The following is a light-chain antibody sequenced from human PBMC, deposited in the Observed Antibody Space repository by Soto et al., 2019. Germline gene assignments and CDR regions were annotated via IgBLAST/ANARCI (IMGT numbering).Light chain of an antibody. CDR1: QSLLHSNGYNY. Sequence: DIVMTQSPLSLPVTPGEPASISCRSSQSLLHSNGYNYLDWYLQKPGQSPQLLIYLGSNRASGVPDRFSGSGSGTDFTLKISRVEAGDVGVYYCMQALQTITLAQGTRLELK. V-gene: IGKV2-28*01. CDR3: MQALQTIT. J-gene: IGKJ5*01. CDR2: LGS.